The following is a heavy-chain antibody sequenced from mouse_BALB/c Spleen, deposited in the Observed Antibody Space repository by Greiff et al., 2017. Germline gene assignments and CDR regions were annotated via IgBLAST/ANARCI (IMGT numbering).Heavy chain of an antibody. J-gene: IGHJ3*01. CDR3: ASGGNYGLLAY. V-gene: IGHV14-1*02. D-gene: IGHD2-1*01. CDR1: GFNIKDYY. CDR2: IDPENGNT. Sequence: VQLQQSGAELVRPGALVKLSCKASGFNIKDYYMHWVKQRPEQGLEWIGWIDPENGNTIYDPKFQGKASITADTSSNTAYLQLSSLTSEDTAVYYCASGGNYGLLAYWGQGTLVTVSA.